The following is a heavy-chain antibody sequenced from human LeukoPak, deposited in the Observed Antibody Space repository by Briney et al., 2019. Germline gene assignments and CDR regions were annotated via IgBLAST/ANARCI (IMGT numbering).Heavy chain of an antibody. D-gene: IGHD3-9*01. CDR2: ISSSSSYI. Sequence: PGGSLRLSCAASGFTFSSYSMNWVRQAPGKGLEWVSSISSSSSYIYYADSVKGRFTISRDNAKNSLYLQMNSLRSEDTAVYYCATSGDILTGYSLSSWGQGTLVTVSS. V-gene: IGHV3-21*04. CDR1: GFTFSSYS. J-gene: IGHJ5*02. CDR3: ATSGDILTGYSLSS.